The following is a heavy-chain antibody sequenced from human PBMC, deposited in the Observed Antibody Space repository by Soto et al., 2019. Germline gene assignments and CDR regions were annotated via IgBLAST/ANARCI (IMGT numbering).Heavy chain of an antibody. V-gene: IGHV4-34*01. Sequence: SQTLSLTCAVYGGSFTGYYWSWIRQPPGKGLEWIGEIHHSGSTNYNASLKSRVTISVDTSKNQISLKLSSVTAADTAVYYCARGDIWGWYFDYWGQGTLVTVSS. CDR3: ARGDIWGWYFDY. CDR2: IHHSGST. D-gene: IGHD2-21*01. CDR1: GGSFTGYY. J-gene: IGHJ4*02.